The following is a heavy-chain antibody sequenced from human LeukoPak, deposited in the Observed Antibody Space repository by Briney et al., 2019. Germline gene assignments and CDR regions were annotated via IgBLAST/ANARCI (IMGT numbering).Heavy chain of an antibody. V-gene: IGHV3-33*08. D-gene: IGHD3-22*01. Sequence: GGSLRLSCAASGFTFSSYSMNWVRRAPGKGLEWVAVIWYDGSNKYYVDSVKGRFTISRDNSKNTLFLQMNSLRAEDTAVYYCARGLLSLSSGHNYGDYWGQGTLVTVSS. CDR3: ARGLLSLSSGHNYGDY. CDR2: IWYDGSNK. J-gene: IGHJ4*02. CDR1: GFTFSSYS.